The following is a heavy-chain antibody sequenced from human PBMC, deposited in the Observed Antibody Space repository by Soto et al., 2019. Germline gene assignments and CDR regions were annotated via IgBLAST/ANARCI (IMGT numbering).Heavy chain of an antibody. V-gene: IGHV4-30-2*01. D-gene: IGHD1-26*01. CDR1: GGSISSGGYS. CDR3: ARGKVLIRGKEGYFDY. CDR2: IYHSGST. J-gene: IGHJ4*02. Sequence: QLQLQESGSGLVKPSQTLSLTCAVSGGSISSGGYSWSGIRQPPGKGLEWIGYIYHSGSTYYNPSLKSRVTISVDRSKNQFSLKLSSVTAADTAVYYCARGKVLIRGKEGYFDYWGQGTLVTVSS.